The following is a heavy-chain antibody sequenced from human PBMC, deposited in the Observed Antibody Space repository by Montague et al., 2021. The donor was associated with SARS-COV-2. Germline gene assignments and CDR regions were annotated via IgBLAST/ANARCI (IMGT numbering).Heavy chain of an antibody. CDR2: IYYTGIT. CDR3: ARGSGSASATWLDP. V-gene: IGHV4-59*11. D-gene: IGHD6-25*01. Sequence: SETLSLTCTLSGRSIGSHYWSWIRLPPGKGLEWVGHIYYTGITKYKSSLKSRVTISVDTSKNQLSLKLDSVTAADTAVYYCARGSGSASATWLDPWGQGTLVTVSS. CDR1: GRSIGSHY. J-gene: IGHJ5*02.